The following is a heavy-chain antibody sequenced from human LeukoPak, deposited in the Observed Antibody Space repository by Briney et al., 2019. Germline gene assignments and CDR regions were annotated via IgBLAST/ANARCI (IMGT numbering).Heavy chain of an antibody. CDR2: IYTSGST. CDR1: GGSISSGSYY. Sequence: SQTLSLTCTVSGGSISSGSYYWSWIRQPAGKGLEWIGRIYTSGSTNYNPSLKSRVTISVDTSKNQFSLKLSSVTAADTAVYYCARAWRFFDYWGQGTLVTVSS. D-gene: IGHD1-1*01. V-gene: IGHV4-61*02. CDR3: ARAWRFFDY. J-gene: IGHJ4*02.